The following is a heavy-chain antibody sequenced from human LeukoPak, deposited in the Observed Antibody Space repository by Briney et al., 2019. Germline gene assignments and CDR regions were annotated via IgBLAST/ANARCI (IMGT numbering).Heavy chain of an antibody. Sequence: GGSLRLSCAASGFTFSSYSMNWVRQAPGKGLEWVSSISSSSSYIYYADSVKGRFTISRDNAKNSLYLQMNSLRAEDTAVYYCARWYSGSYGLDYWGQGTLVTVSS. CDR3: ARWYSGSYGLDY. J-gene: IGHJ4*02. CDR2: ISSSSSYI. D-gene: IGHD1-26*01. CDR1: GFTFSSYS. V-gene: IGHV3-21*01.